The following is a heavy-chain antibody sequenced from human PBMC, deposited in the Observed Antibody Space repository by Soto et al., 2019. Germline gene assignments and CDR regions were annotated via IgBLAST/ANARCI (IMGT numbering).Heavy chain of an antibody. CDR2: IYPGDSDT. CDR3: ARLQHPLGYCSGGSCYSGGAIDY. J-gene: IGHJ4*02. Sequence: PGESLKISCKGSGYSFTSYWIGWLRQMPGKGLEWMGIIYPGDSDTRYSPSFQGQVTISADKSISTAYLQWSSLKASDTAMYYCARLQHPLGYCSGGSCYSGGAIDYWGQGTLVTVSS. CDR1: GYSFTSYW. D-gene: IGHD2-15*01. V-gene: IGHV5-51*01.